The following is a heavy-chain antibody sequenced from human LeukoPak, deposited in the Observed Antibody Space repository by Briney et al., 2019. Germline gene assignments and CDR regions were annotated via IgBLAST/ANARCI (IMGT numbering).Heavy chain of an antibody. J-gene: IGHJ4*02. D-gene: IGHD4-17*01. V-gene: IGHV1-2*02. CDR3: AIRDYGDYWYYFDY. Sequence: GASVKVSCKASGYTFTGYYMHWVRQAPGQGLEWMGWINPNSGGTNYAQKFQGRVTMTRDTSISTAYMELSRLRSDDTAVYYYAIRDYGDYWYYFDYWGQGTLVTVSS. CDR2: INPNSGGT. CDR1: GYTFTGYY.